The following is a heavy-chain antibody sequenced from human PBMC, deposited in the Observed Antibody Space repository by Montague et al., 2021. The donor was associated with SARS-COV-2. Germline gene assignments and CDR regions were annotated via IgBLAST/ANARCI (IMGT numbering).Heavy chain of an antibody. CDR2: ISSSGSTI. Sequence: SLRLSCAASGFTFSSYEMNWVRQAPGKGLEWVSYISSSGSTIYYADSVKGRFTISRDNAKNSLYLQMNSLRAEDTAVYYCAGVVTIFGVVTYCYYYYMDVWGKGTTVTVSS. V-gene: IGHV3-48*03. CDR1: GFTFSSYE. D-gene: IGHD3-3*01. CDR3: AGVVTIFGVVTYCYYYYMDV. J-gene: IGHJ6*03.